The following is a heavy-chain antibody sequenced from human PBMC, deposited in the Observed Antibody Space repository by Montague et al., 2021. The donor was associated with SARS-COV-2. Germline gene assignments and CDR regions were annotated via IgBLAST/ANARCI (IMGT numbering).Heavy chain of an antibody. Sequence: SLRLSCAASGFSFSNYDMYWVRQATGKGLEWVSGIDTAGHTYYPGSVKGRFTISRENANNSLCLQMNSLRDGDKAVYYCARETTVQYYYAMDVWGQGTAVTVSS. CDR1: GFSFSNYD. CDR2: IDTAGHT. D-gene: IGHD3-16*01. J-gene: IGHJ6*02. CDR3: ARETTVQYYYAMDV. V-gene: IGHV3-13*04.